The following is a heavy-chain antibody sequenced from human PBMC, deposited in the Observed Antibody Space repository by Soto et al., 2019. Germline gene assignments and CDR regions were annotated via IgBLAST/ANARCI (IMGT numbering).Heavy chain of an antibody. CDR1: GFTFSSHG. D-gene: IGHD2-15*01. CDR3: ARSRYCSGGSCPDYYYYGMDV. Sequence: QVQLVESGGGVVQPGRSLRLSCAASGFTFSSHGMHWVRQAPGKGLEWVAVIWYDGSNKYYADSVKGRFTISRDNSKNTLYLQMNSLRAEDTAVYYCARSRYCSGGSCPDYYYYGMDVWGQGTTVTVSS. CDR2: IWYDGSNK. V-gene: IGHV3-33*01. J-gene: IGHJ6*02.